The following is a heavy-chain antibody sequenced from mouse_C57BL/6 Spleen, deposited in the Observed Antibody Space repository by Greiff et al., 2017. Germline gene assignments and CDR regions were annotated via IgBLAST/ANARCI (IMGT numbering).Heavy chain of an antibody. CDR1: GYTFTSYG. Sequence: VQLQQSGAELARPGASVKLSCKASGYTFTSYGISWVKQRTGQGLEWIGEIYPRSVNTYYNEKFKGKATLTADKSSSTAYMELRSLTSEDSAVYFCARPTTVVATGYFDVWGTGTTVTVSS. D-gene: IGHD1-1*01. CDR3: ARPTTVVATGYFDV. CDR2: IYPRSVNT. V-gene: IGHV1-81*01. J-gene: IGHJ1*03.